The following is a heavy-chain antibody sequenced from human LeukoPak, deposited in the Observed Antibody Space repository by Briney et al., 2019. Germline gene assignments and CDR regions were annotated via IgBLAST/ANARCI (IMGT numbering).Heavy chain of an antibody. V-gene: IGHV3-48*01. CDR1: GFTFSRHS. J-gene: IGHJ4*02. CDR2: ISGTSRTI. CDR3: AKDGWLESGRTPFYFDS. Sequence: PGGSLRLSCAVSGFTFSRHSMNWVRQAPGKGLQWLSYISGTSRTIYYADSVKGRFAISRDNARNSLYLQMSSLRVEDTAVYYCAKDGWLESGRTPFYFDSWGQGTLVTVSS. D-gene: IGHD3-10*01.